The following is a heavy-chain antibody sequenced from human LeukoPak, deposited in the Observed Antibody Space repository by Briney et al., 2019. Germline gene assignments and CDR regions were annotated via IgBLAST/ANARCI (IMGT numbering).Heavy chain of an antibody. CDR3: ARVSNYDFWSGYPNRGFYMDV. J-gene: IGHJ6*03. CDR1: GGSFSGYY. V-gene: IGHV4-34*01. D-gene: IGHD3-3*01. CDR2: INHSGST. Sequence: TSETPSLTCAVYGGSFSGYYWSWIRQPPGKGLEWIGEINHSGSTNYNPSLKSRVTISVDTSKNQFSLKLSSVTAADTAVYYCARVSNYDFWSGYPNRGFYMDVWGKGTTVTVSS.